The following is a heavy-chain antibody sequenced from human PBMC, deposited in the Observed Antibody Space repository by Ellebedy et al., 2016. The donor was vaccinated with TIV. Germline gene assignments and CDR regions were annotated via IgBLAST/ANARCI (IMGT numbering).Heavy chain of an antibody. V-gene: IGHV3-23*01. J-gene: IGHJ6*02. Sequence: GGSLRLXCAAYGCTFSSYAMSWVSKAPGKGLEWVSAISGSGGSTYYADSVKGRFTIARDNSKNTLYLQMNSLKAEDTAVYYCARDRSIGWYYYGMDVWGQGTTVTVSS. CDR2: ISGSGGST. CDR1: GCTFSSYA. CDR3: ARDRSIGWYYYGMDV. D-gene: IGHD6-19*01.